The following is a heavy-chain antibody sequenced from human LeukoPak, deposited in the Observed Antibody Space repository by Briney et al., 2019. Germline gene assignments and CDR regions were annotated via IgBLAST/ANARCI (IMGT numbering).Heavy chain of an antibody. CDR2: ISGSGGST. Sequence: GGSLRLSCAASGSTFSNYGMSWVRQAPGKGLEWVSAISGSGGSTYYADSVKGRFTISRDNSKNTLYLQMNSLRAEDTAVYYCAKAPQWELRLLGYWGQGTLVTVSS. CDR3: AKAPQWELRLLGY. CDR1: GSTFSNYG. D-gene: IGHD1-26*01. V-gene: IGHV3-23*01. J-gene: IGHJ4*02.